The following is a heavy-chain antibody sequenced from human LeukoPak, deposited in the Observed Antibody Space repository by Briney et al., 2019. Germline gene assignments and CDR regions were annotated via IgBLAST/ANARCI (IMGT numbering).Heavy chain of an antibody. Sequence: SETLSLTCTVSGGSISSSSYYWGWIRQPPGKGLEWIGSIYYSGSTYYSPSLKSRVTISVDTSKNQFSLKLGSVTAADTAVYYCAREGNYGSGSYYKMDVWGKGTTVTISS. CDR3: AREGNYGSGSYYKMDV. CDR1: GGSISSSSYY. V-gene: IGHV4-39*07. J-gene: IGHJ6*04. CDR2: IYYSGST. D-gene: IGHD3-10*01.